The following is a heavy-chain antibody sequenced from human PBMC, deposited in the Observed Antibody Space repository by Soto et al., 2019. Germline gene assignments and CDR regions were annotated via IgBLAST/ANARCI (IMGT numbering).Heavy chain of an antibody. J-gene: IGHJ6*01. CDR2: IITMLDSA. CDR1: GGTFDNYA. Sequence: QVQLVQSGAEVKKPGSSVKVSCKSSGGTFDNYAITWVRQAPGQGLEWMVGIITMLDSANYAEKFQDRVTITADESKSTAYMELRSMSSEETAMYYCARTYHSDSGSTTYLYYGMDVW. CDR3: ARTYHSDSGSTTYLYYGMDV. D-gene: IGHD3-22*01. V-gene: IGHV1-69*12.